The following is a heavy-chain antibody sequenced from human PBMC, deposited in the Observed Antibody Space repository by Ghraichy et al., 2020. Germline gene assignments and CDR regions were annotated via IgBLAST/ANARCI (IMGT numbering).Heavy chain of an antibody. CDR3: ARDLYCGGDCPHWFDP. D-gene: IGHD2-21*02. CDR1: GFTFDDYG. J-gene: IGHJ5*02. V-gene: IGHV3-20*01. CDR2: INWNGGST. Sequence: GGSLRLSCAASGFTFDDYGMSWVRQAQGKGLEWVSGINWNGGSTGYADSVKGRFTISRDNAKNSLYLQMNSLRAEDTALYHCARDLYCGGDCPHWFDPWGQGTLVTVSS.